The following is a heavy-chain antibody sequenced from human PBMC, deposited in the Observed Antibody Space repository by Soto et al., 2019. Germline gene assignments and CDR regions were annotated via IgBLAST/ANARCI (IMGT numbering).Heavy chain of an antibody. J-gene: IGHJ3*02. V-gene: IGHV1-18*01. CDR2: ISAYNGNT. CDR1: GYTFTSYG. Sequence: ASVKVSCKASGYTFTSYGISWVRQAPGQGLEWMGWISAYNGNTNYAQKLQGRVTMTTDTSTSTAYMELRSLRSDDTAVYYCARDIVVLPAAINDPVDIWGQGTMVTVS. D-gene: IGHD2-2*02. CDR3: ARDIVVLPAAINDPVDI.